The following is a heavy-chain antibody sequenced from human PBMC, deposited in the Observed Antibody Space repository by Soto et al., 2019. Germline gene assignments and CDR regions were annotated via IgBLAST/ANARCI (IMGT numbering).Heavy chain of an antibody. Sequence: EVQLLESGGGLVQPGGSLRLSCAASGFTFSSYAMSWVRQAPGKGLDWVSAISGSGGSTYYADSVKGRFTSSRDNSKHTLYLQMNCLRAEDTAVYYCVKATKYDYAVSGYDDFGYWGQGSLVTVSS. CDR3: VKATKYDYAVSGYDDFGY. D-gene: IGHD3-22*01. J-gene: IGHJ4*02. CDR1: GFTFSSYA. CDR2: ISGSGGST. V-gene: IGHV3-23*01.